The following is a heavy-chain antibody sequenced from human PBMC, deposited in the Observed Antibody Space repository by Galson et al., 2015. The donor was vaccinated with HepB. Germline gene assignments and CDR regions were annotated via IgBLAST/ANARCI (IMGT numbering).Heavy chain of an antibody. CDR3: ARDIEAVTGEGSFDY. Sequence: SLRLSCAASGFTFSSYWMHWVRQAPGKGLVWVSRINSDGSSTSYADSVKGRFTISRDNAKNTLYLQMNSLRAEDTAVYYCARDIEAVTGEGSFDYWGQGTLVTVSS. D-gene: IGHD6-25*01. V-gene: IGHV3-74*01. CDR2: INSDGSST. CDR1: GFTFSSYW. J-gene: IGHJ4*02.